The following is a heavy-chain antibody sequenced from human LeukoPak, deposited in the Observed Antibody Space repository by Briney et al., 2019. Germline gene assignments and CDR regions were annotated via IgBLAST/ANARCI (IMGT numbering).Heavy chain of an antibody. V-gene: IGHV3-23*01. CDR2: ISGSGGST. CDR3: AKDPIPGLGGSELGDY. Sequence: GGSLRLSCAASGFTFSSYAMSWVRQAPGKGLEWVSAISGSGGSTYYADSVKGRFTISRDNSKNTLYLQMNSLRAEDTAVYYCAKDPIPGLGGSELGDYWGQGTLVTVSS. CDR1: GFTFSSYA. D-gene: IGHD1-26*01. J-gene: IGHJ4*02.